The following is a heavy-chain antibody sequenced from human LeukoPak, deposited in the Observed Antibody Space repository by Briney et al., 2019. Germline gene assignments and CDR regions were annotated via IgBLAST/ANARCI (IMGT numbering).Heavy chain of an antibody. CDR2: IYSGGST. CDR1: GFTVSSNY. V-gene: IGHV3-53*04. D-gene: IGHD1-7*01. CDR3: ARVKAGTPQY. Sequence: PGGSLRLSCAASGFTVSSNYMSLVRQAPGKGLEWVSVIYSGGSTYYADSVKGRFTISRHNSENTLYLQMNSLRAEDTAVYYCARVKAGTPQYWGQGTLVTVSS. J-gene: IGHJ4*02.